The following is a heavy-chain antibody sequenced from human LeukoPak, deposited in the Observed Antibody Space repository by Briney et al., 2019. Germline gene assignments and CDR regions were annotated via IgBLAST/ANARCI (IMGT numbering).Heavy chain of an antibody. Sequence: PSETLSLTCAVYGGSFSGYYWSWIRQPPGKGLEWIGEINHSGGTNYNPSLKSRVTMSVDMSRNQFSLKLSSVTAADTAVYYCARGRGYCSSTSCSWDYWGQRTLVTVSS. CDR3: ARGRGYCSSTSCSWDY. CDR1: GGSFSGYY. D-gene: IGHD2-2*01. J-gene: IGHJ4*02. CDR2: INHSGGT. V-gene: IGHV4-34*01.